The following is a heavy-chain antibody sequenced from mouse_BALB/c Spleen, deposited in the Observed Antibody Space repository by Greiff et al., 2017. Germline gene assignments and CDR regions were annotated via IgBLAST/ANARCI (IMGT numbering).Heavy chain of an antibody. CDR1: GYSFTSYW. J-gene: IGHJ4*01. CDR2: IYPGNSDT. Sequence: EVQLQQSGTVLARPGASVKMSCKASGYSFTSYWMHWVKQRPGQGLEWIGAIYPGNSDTSYNQKFKGKAKLTAVTSASTAYMELSSLTNEDSAVYYCTRYYRKGDYYAMDYWGQGTSVTVSS. CDR3: TRYYRKGDYYAMDY. D-gene: IGHD2-1*01. V-gene: IGHV1-5*01.